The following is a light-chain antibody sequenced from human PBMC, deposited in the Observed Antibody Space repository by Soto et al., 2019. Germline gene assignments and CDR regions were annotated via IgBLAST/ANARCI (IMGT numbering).Light chain of an antibody. Sequence: QSVLTQPPSASGTPGQRVTISCSGSSSNIGSNYVYWYQHLPGTAPKLLIYTNNQRPSGVPDRFSGSKSGTSASLAISGLRSEDEADYYCAAWDDSLSGYVFGTGTKLTV. CDR2: TNN. CDR3: AAWDDSLSGYV. V-gene: IGLV1-47*02. CDR1: SSNIGSNY. J-gene: IGLJ1*01.